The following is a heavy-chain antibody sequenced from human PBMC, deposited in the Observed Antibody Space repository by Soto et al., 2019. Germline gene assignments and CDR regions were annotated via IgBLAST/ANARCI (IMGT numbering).Heavy chain of an antibody. CDR2: ISYDGSNK. D-gene: IGHD3-9*01. CDR1: GFTFSSYA. CDR3: ARDGGDYDILTGYYIAGELDY. J-gene: IGHJ4*02. V-gene: IGHV3-30-3*01. Sequence: QVQLVESGGGVVQPGRSLRLSCAASGFTFSSYAMHWVRQAPGKGLEWVAVISYDGSNKYYADSVKGRFTISRDNSKNTLYLQMNSLRAEDTAVYYCARDGGDYDILTGYYIAGELDYWGQGTLVTVSS.